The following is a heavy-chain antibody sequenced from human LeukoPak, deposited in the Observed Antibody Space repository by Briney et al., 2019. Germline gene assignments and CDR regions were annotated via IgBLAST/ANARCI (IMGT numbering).Heavy chain of an antibody. J-gene: IGHJ5*02. CDR2: IYHSGST. V-gene: IGHV4-38-2*02. CDR1: GYSISSGYY. Sequence: SETLSLTCTVSGYSISSGYYWGWIRQPPGKGLEWIGSIYHSGSTNYNPSLKSRVTMSVDTSSNQFSLKLSSVTAADTAVYYCAREMWSAAATTYDWFDPWGQGTLVTVSS. D-gene: IGHD6-13*01. CDR3: AREMWSAAATTYDWFDP.